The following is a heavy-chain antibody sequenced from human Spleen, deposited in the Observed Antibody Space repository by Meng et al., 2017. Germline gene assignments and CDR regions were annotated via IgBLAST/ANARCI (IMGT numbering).Heavy chain of an antibody. CDR1: GYTFTGYS. CDR3: ARVPPNYGDYGMDV. V-gene: IGHV1-2*06. D-gene: IGHD4-17*01. CDR2: INPNSGDT. Sequence: ASVKVSCKASGYTFTGYSLHWVRQAPGQGLEWMGRINPNSGDTNYAQKLQGRVTMTRDTSISTAFMELSGLRSDDTAVYYCARVPPNYGDYGMDVWGHGTTVTVSS. J-gene: IGHJ6*02.